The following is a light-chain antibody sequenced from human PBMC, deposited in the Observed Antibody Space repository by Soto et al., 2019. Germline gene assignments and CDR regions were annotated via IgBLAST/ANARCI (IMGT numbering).Light chain of an antibody. CDR1: QSISSW. CDR2: DAS. CDR3: QQYNSYSQT. J-gene: IGKJ1*01. Sequence: PSTLSASVGDRVTITCRASQSISSWLAWYQQKPGKAPRLLIYDASSLEGGVPSRFSGSGSGTEFTLTISSLQPDDFATYYCQQYNSYSQTFGQGTKVDIK. V-gene: IGKV1-5*01.